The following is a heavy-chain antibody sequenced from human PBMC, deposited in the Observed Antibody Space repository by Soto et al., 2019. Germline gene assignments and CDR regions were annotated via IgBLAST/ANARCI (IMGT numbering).Heavy chain of an antibody. Sequence: PSETLSLTCAVSGASISTNNWWSWVRQPPGKGLEWIGEVYHSGSTNCNPSLKSRVTISIDKSKNQFSLRLTSMTAADMAVYYCAVPGAGDFDYWSQGTLVTVSS. D-gene: IGHD6-13*01. J-gene: IGHJ4*02. V-gene: IGHV4-4*02. CDR1: GASISTNNW. CDR2: VYHSGST. CDR3: AVPGAGDFDY.